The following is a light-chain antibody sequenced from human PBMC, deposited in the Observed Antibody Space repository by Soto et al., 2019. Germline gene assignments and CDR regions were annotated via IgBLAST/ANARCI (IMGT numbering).Light chain of an antibody. CDR3: QKYDSAPKT. Sequence: DIQMNQSPSSLSASVGDRVTITCRASQGISNYLAWYQQKPGKVPKLLIYAASTLQSGVPSRFSGSGSGTDFTLTISGLQPADVATYYCQKYDSAPKTFGHGTKVEIK. CDR2: AAS. J-gene: IGKJ1*01. CDR1: QGISNY. V-gene: IGKV1-27*01.